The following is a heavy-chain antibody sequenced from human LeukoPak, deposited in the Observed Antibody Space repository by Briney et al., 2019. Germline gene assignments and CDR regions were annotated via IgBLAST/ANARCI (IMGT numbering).Heavy chain of an antibody. J-gene: IGHJ4*02. V-gene: IGHV4-34*01. CDR3: ARLGVGATDYFDY. CDR2: INHSGST. CDR1: GGSFSGYY. Sequence: SETLSLTCAAYGGSFSGYYWSWIRQPPGKGLEWFGEINHSGSTNYNPSLKSRVIISVDTSKNQFSLKLSSVTAADTAVYYCARLGVGATDYFDYWGQGTLVIVSS. D-gene: IGHD1-26*01.